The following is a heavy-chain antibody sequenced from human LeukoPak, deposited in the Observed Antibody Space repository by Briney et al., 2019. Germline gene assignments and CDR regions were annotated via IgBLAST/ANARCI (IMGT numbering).Heavy chain of an antibody. CDR1: GLPFSNYG. D-gene: IGHD6-13*01. CDR2: ISEDGSNK. J-gene: IGHJ4*02. CDR3: AKDPRRNSRTGGYFDY. Sequence: GGPLTLPCALSGLPFSNYGMLWVGQAPGKGVEWVSFISEDGSNKHYADSVIGRFPFSRDNSKNTLYLQMISLRPEDTAVYYCAKDPRRNSRTGGYFDYWGQGTLVTVSS. V-gene: IGHV3-30*18.